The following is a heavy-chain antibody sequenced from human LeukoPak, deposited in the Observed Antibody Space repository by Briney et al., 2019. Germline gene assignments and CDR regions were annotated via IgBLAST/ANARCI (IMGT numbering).Heavy chain of an antibody. D-gene: IGHD3-22*01. V-gene: IGHV3-21*01. J-gene: IGHJ4*02. CDR2: ISSSSYI. CDR3: VGNYYDSSGLDY. Sequence: GGSLRLSCAASGFTFSSYSMNWVRQAPGKGLEWVSSISSSSYIYYADSVKGRFTISRDNAKNSLYLQMNSLRAEDTAIYYCVGNYYDSSGLDYWGQGTLVTVSS. CDR1: GFTFSSYS.